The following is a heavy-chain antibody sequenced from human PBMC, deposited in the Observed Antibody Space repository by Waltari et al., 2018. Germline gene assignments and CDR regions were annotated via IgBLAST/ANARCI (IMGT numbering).Heavy chain of an antibody. CDR3: ARSGGIDY. Sequence: QVQLQESGPGLVKPSQTLSLTCTVSGGSISSGSYYWSWIRQPAGKGREWIGRIYTSGSTNYNPSLKSRVTISVDTSKNQFSLKLSSVTAADTAVYYCARSGGIDYWGQGTLVTVSS. CDR1: GGSISSGSYY. CDR2: IYTSGST. J-gene: IGHJ4*02. V-gene: IGHV4-61*02. D-gene: IGHD1-26*01.